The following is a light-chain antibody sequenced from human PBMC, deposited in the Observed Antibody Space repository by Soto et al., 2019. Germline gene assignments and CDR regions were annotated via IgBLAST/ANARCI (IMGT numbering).Light chain of an antibody. Sequence: QSALTQPRSVSGSLGQSVTISCTGTSSDVGGYNYVSWYQQHPGKAPKLMIYDVSKRPSGVPDRFSGSKSGNTASLTISGLQAEDEADYYCSATDDRLSGPVFGGGTKLTVL. J-gene: IGLJ2*01. CDR2: DVS. CDR3: SATDDRLSGPV. CDR1: SSDVGGYNY. V-gene: IGLV2-11*01.